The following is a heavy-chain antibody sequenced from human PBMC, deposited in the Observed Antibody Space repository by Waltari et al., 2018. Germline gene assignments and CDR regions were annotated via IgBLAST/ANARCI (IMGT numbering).Heavy chain of an antibody. CDR1: GYSISRGYY. J-gene: IGHJ4*02. CDR2: IYHSGST. CDR3: ARHKTQYDFLDSVDY. V-gene: IGHV4-38-2*01. D-gene: IGHD3-3*01. Sequence: QVQLPESGPGLVKPSETLSLTCAFSGYSISRGYYWGWIRHPPGQGLEWIGSIYHSGSTYYNPSLKSRVTITVDTSKNQFSMKLSCVTAADTAVYYCARHKTQYDFLDSVDYWGQGTLVTVSS.